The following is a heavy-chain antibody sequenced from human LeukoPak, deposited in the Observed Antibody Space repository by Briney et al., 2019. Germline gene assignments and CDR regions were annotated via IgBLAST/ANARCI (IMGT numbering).Heavy chain of an antibody. CDR3: AINCKEDLVCHYFSGRFDP. Sequence: SETLSLTCTLWIHSIKLYNWSWIRQPAGKGLEWIGRIYTSGSTNYNPSLKSRVTISVDTSKNQFSLKLSSVTAADTAVKYPAINCKEDLVCHYFSGRFDPWGQGTLVTVSS. CDR1: IHSIKLYN. J-gene: IGHJ5*02. D-gene: IGHD2/OR15-2a*01. V-gene: IGHV4-4*07. CDR2: IYTSGST.